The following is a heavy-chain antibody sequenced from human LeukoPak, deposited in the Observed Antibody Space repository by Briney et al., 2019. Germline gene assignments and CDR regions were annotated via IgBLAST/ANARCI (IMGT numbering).Heavy chain of an antibody. V-gene: IGHV6-1*01. CDR2: TYYRSKWYN. Sequence: SQTLSLTCAISGDSVSSNSAAWNWIRQSPSRGLEWLGRTYYRSKWYNDYAVSVKSRITINPDTSKNQFSLQLNSVTPEDTAVYYCAKGMGIATENYYYYYMDVWGKGTTVTVSS. J-gene: IGHJ6*03. CDR1: GDSVSSNSAA. CDR3: AKGMGIATENYYYYYMDV. D-gene: IGHD6-13*01.